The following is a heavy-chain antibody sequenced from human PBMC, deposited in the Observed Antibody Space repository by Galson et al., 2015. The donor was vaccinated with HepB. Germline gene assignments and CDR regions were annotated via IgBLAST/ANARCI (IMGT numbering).Heavy chain of an antibody. J-gene: IGHJ4*02. D-gene: IGHD5-12*01. V-gene: IGHV4-59*08. CDR1: HGSINNYY. Sequence: TCSVSHGSINNYYWSWIRQSPGNRLEWIGYIYYNGDTTYNPSLGYRVGMSVDTSVNQVSLWLTSVTAADTAVYYCARHPGRGSVGYAFDLWGQGTLVTVSA. CDR2: IYYNGDT. CDR3: ARHPGRGSVGYAFDL.